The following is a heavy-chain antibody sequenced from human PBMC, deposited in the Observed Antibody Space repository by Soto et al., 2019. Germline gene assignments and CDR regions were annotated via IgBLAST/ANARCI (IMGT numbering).Heavy chain of an antibody. CDR3: AGDWVR. CDR1: GFTFSSYS. J-gene: IGHJ2*01. V-gene: IGHV3-48*02. CDR2: ISSSRSTI. D-gene: IGHD3-16*01. Sequence: EVHLVESGGGLVQPGGSLRLSCAASGFTFSSYSMNWVRQAPGKGLELVSYISSSRSTIYYADSVKGRFTISRDNAKNSLYLQRNSLRDEDSAVYYGAGDWVRWGRGTLVIVSS.